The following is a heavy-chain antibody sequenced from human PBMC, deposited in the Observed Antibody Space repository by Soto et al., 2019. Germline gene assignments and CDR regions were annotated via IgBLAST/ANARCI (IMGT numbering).Heavy chain of an antibody. CDR1: GXTFGSYC. CDR2: IRMDASDK. V-gene: IGHV3-7*01. D-gene: IGHD3-10*01. J-gene: IGHJ4*01. CDR3: ERDSGYGSGASVKHYLDY. Sequence: GSLRLSGAASGXTFGSYCMSWVRQAPGKGRELLATIRMDASDKKYVDSVNCRFTMSRYNAKNSLYLQMDILRAYDTAVYYCERDSGYGSGASVKHYLDYWGHGTLGTVSS.